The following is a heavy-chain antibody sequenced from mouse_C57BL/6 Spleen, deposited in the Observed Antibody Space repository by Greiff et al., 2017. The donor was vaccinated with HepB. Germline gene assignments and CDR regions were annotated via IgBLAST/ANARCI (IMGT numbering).Heavy chain of an antibody. D-gene: IGHD1-1*01. Sequence: QVQLKQSGAELVKPGASVKISCKASGYAFSSYWMNWVKQRPGKGLEWIGQIYPGDGDTNYNGKFKGKATLTADKSSSTAYMQLSSLTSEDSAVYFWQITTVVSGYFDVWGTGTTVTVSS. CDR2: IYPGDGDT. V-gene: IGHV1-80*01. CDR1: GYAFSSYW. J-gene: IGHJ1*03. CDR3: QITTVVSGYFDV.